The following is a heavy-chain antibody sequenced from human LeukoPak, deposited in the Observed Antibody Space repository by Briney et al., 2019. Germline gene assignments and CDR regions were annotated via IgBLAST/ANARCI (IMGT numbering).Heavy chain of an antibody. V-gene: IGHV3-11*04. J-gene: IGHJ4*02. CDR2: ISSSGSTI. D-gene: IGHD2/OR15-2a*01. Sequence: KPGGSLRLSCAASGFTFSDYYMSWIRQAPGKGLEWVSYISSSGSTIYYADSVKGRFTVSRDDSKNTLYLQMNSLRGDDTAVYYCAKDGTSYYYIYYWGQGTLVTVSS. CDR1: GFTFSDYY. CDR3: AKDGTSYYYIYY.